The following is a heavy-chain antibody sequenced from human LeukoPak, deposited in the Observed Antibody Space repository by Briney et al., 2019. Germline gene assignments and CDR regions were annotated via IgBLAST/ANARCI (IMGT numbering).Heavy chain of an antibody. V-gene: IGHV4-34*01. Sequence: SETLSLTCAVYGGSFSGYYWSWIRQPPGKGLEWIGEINHSGSTNYNPSLKSRVTISVDTSKNQFSLKLSPVTAADTAVYYCARTGIRRSFGSSRRSYYFDCWGQGTLVTVSS. CDR2: INHSGST. J-gene: IGHJ4*02. D-gene: IGHD6-6*01. CDR1: GGSFSGYY. CDR3: ARTGIRRSFGSSRRSYYFDC.